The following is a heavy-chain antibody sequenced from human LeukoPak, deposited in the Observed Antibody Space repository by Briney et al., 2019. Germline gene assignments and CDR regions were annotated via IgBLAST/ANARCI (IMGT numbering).Heavy chain of an antibody. V-gene: IGHV3-9*01. CDR1: GFTFDDYA. CDR3: ARGGAPSILRYFDWFSD. D-gene: IGHD3-9*01. J-gene: IGHJ4*02. Sequence: TGGSLRLSCAASGFTFDDYAMHWVRQAPGKGLEWVSGISWNSGSIGYADSVKGRFTISRDNAKNSLYLQMNSLRAEDTAVYYCARGGAPSILRYFDWFSDWGQGTLVTVSS. CDR2: ISWNSGSI.